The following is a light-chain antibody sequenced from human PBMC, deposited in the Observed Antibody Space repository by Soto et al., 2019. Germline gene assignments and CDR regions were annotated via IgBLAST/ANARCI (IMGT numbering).Light chain of an antibody. V-gene: IGKV3-11*01. CDR2: DAS. Sequence: EIVLTQPPGTLSLSPGERATLSCRASQSVSSYLACYQQKPGQAPRLLIYDASNRATGIPARFSGSGSGTDFTLTISSLEPEDFAVYYCQQRSNWPPITFGQGTKVDIK. CDR1: QSVSSY. CDR3: QQRSNWPPIT. J-gene: IGKJ1*01.